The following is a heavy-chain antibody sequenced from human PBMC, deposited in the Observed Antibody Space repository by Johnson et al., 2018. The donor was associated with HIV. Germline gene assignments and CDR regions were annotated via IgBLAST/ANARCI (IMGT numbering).Heavy chain of an antibody. CDR2: INWNGCSI. D-gene: IGHD2-2*01. J-gene: IGHJ3*02. CDR1: GFTFDDYG. Sequence: MQLVESGGGVVRPGGSLRLSCAASGFTFDDYGMNWVRQAPGKGLEWVSGINWNGCSIYADSVKGRFTISRDNAKNSVYLQMNSLRAEDTAVYYCARGTLAAFDIWGQGTMVTVSS. V-gene: IGHV3-20*04. CDR3: ARGTLAAFDI.